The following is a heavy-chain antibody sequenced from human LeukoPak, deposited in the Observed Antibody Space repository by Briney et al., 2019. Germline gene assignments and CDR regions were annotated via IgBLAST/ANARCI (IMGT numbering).Heavy chain of an antibody. J-gene: IGHJ4*02. Sequence: ASVKVSYKASGYTFTGYYMHWVRQAPGQGLEWMGLINPSGTNTNYAQKFRGRVTMTRDTSTSTVYMDLSSLRSEDTAMYFCAREESGGYFDYWGQGTLVTVSS. CDR2: INPSGTNT. CDR1: GYTFTGYY. D-gene: IGHD2-8*02. V-gene: IGHV1-46*01. CDR3: AREESGGYFDY.